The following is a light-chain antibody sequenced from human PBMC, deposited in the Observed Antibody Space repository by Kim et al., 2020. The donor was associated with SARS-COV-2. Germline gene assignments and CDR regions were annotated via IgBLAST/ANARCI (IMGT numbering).Light chain of an antibody. V-gene: IGKV1-33*01. CDR3: QQYEDVPYT. CDR1: QDIKRY. Sequence: GGRVRITWQEKQDIKRYLKWYRQKPGKTPKLLISDVINMETGVPSMFSGSGSGTHFTLTNINREPECFATYYRQQYEDVPYTFGRDTKLDI. J-gene: IGKJ2*01. CDR2: DVI.